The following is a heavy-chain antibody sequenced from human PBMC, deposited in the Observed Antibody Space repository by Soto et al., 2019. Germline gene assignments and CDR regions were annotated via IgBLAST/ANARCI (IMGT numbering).Heavy chain of an antibody. D-gene: IGHD6-19*01. V-gene: IGHV4-34*01. J-gene: IGHJ6*02. CDR2: INHSGST. Sequence: QVQLQQWGAGLLKPSETLSLTCAVYGGSFSGYYWSWIRQPPGKGLEWIGEINHSGSTNYNPSLKSRVTISVDTSKNQFSLKLSSVTAADTAVYYCARSSIAVAGTYGSYYGMDVWGQGTTVTVSS. CDR3: ARSSIAVAGTYGSYYGMDV. CDR1: GGSFSGYY.